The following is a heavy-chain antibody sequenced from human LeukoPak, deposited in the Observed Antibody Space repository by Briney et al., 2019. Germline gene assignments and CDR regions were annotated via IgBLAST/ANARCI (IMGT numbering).Heavy chain of an antibody. CDR2: IYYSGST. Sequence: PSETLSLTCTVSGGSISSYYWSWIRQPPGKGLEWIGYIYYSGSTNYNPSLKSRVTISVDTSKNRFSLKLSSVTAADTAVYYCARAVHGVVQGVDYYYYYYMDVWGKGTTVTVSS. CDR3: ARAVHGVVQGVDYYYYYYMDV. V-gene: IGHV4-59*12. J-gene: IGHJ6*03. D-gene: IGHD3-16*01. CDR1: GGSISSYY.